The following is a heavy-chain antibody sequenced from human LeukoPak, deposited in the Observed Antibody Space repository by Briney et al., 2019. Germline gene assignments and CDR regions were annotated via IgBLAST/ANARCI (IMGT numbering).Heavy chain of an antibody. CDR1: GGTFSSYA. CDR3: ARLSHGMDV. V-gene: IGHV1-69*04. CDR2: IIPILGVA. Sequence: ASVKVSCKASGGTFSSYAISWVRQAPGQGLEWMGRIIPILGVANYAQKFQGRVTITADKSTSTAYMELSSLRSEDTAVYYCARLSHGMDVWGQGTTVTVSS. J-gene: IGHJ6*02.